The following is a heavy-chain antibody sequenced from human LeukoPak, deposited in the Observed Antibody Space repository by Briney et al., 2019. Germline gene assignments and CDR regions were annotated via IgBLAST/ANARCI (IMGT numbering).Heavy chain of an antibody. CDR1: GFMFSSHN. V-gene: IGHV3-48*02. D-gene: IGHD4-17*01. Sequence: HPGGSLRLSCVASGFMFSSHNMNWVRQAPGKGLEWVSYIGSSGSTVYYADSVKGRFTISRDNAKNSLYLQMNSLRDEDTAVYYCARDTLVYADSPDAFDIWGQGTMVTVSS. CDR2: IGSSGSTV. CDR3: ARDTLVYADSPDAFDI. J-gene: IGHJ3*02.